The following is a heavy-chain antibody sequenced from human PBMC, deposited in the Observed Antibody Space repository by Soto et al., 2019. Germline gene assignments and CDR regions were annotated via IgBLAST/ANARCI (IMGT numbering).Heavy chain of an antibody. V-gene: IGHV1-69*05. CDR3: ARGKSSSSSYYYYALDV. CDR1: GGTFNNYA. D-gene: IGHD3-10*01. J-gene: IGHJ6*02. CDR2: IIPIFGLG. Sequence: SVKVSCKASGGTFNNYAISWVRQAPGQGLEWVGGIIPIFGLGNYAQKFRDRVTITTDETWSTAYMEMSSLRSEDTAIYFCARGKSSSSSYYYYALDVWGQGTTVTVSS.